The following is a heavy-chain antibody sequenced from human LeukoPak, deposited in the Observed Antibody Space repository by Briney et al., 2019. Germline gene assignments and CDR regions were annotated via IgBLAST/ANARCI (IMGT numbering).Heavy chain of an antibody. J-gene: IGHJ4*02. CDR3: ARSQGPYDY. Sequence: ETLSLTCTVSGGSISSSSYYWGWIRQPPGKGLEWVSRINGDGSSTNYADSVKGRFTISRDNAKNTLYLQLNSLRAEDTAIYYCARSQGPYDYWGQGTLVTVSS. CDR1: GGSISSSSYY. V-gene: IGHV3-74*01. CDR2: INGDGSST.